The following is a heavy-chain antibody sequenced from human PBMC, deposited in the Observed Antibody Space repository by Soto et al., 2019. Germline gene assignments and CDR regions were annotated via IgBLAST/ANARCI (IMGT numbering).Heavy chain of an antibody. J-gene: IGHJ6*03. CDR3: ARGGFYDILTGYYYYMDV. CDR1: GFTFSSYS. D-gene: IGHD3-9*01. CDR2: ISSSSSTI. Sequence: EVQLVESGGGLVQPGGSLRLSCAASGFTFSSYSMNWVRQAPGKGLAWVSYISSSSSTIYYADSVKGRFTISRDNAKNSLYLQMNSLRAEDTAVYYCARGGFYDILTGYYYYMDVWGKGTTVTVSS. V-gene: IGHV3-48*01.